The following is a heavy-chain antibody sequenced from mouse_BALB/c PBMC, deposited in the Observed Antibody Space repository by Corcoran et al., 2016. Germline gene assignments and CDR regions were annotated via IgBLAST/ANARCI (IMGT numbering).Heavy chain of an antibody. D-gene: IGHD2-3*01. CDR1: GYSFTGYY. V-gene: IGHV1-26*01. CDR2: INPYNGAT. Sequence: EVQLQQSGPELVKPGASVKISCKASGYSFTGYYMHWVKQSHVKSLEWIGRINPYNGATSYNQNFKDKASLTVDKSSSTAYMELHSLTSEDSAVYYCARYEYYFDYWGQGTTLTVSS. J-gene: IGHJ2*01. CDR3: ARYEYYFDY.